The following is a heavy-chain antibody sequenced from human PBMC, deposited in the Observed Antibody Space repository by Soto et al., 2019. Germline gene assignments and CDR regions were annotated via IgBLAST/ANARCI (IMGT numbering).Heavy chain of an antibody. J-gene: IGHJ5*02. CDR2: MYYTGNK. V-gene: IGHV4-39*01. CDR1: GVTISSGAYY. D-gene: IGHD6-6*01. Sequence: SETLSLTCTVSGVTISSGAYYWDWIRQPPGKGLEWIGAMYYTGNKNYNPSLESRVTMSVDTSKNQFSLKLSSVTPTDTAVYYCARRSSSSLGSLFDPWGRGILVTVSS. CDR3: ARRSSSSLGSLFDP.